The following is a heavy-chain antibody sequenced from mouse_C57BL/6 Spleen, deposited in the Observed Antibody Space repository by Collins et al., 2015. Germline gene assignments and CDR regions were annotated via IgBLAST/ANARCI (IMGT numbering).Heavy chain of an antibody. D-gene: IGHD2-4*01. CDR3: ATLYYDYDEGFAY. Sequence: DVQLQESGPGLVKPSQSLSLTCTVTGYSITSDYAWNWIWQFPGNKLEWMGYISYSGSTSYNPSLKSRISITRDTSKNQFFLQLNSVTTEDTATYYCATLYYDYDEGFAYWGQGTLVTVSA. J-gene: IGHJ3*01. CDR2: ISYSGST. CDR1: GYSITSDYA. V-gene: IGHV3-2*02.